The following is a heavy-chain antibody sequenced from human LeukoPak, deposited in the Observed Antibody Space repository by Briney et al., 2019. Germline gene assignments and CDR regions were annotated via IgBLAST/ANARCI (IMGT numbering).Heavy chain of an antibody. Sequence: PGGSLRLSCAASGFTFSSYWMSWVRQAPGKGLEWVANIKQDGSEKYYVDSVKGRFTISRDNAKNSLYLQMNSLRAEDTAVYYCARASRERYCSGGSCYSHYYYSYYMDVWGKGTTVTVSS. J-gene: IGHJ6*03. D-gene: IGHD2-15*01. CDR1: GFTFSSYW. V-gene: IGHV3-7*01. CDR2: IKQDGSEK. CDR3: ARASRERYCSGGSCYSHYYYSYYMDV.